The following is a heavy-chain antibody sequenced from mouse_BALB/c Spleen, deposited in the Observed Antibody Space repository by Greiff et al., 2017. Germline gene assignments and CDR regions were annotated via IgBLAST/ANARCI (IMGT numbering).Heavy chain of an antibody. CDR2: ISSGGSYT. J-gene: IGHJ2*01. CDR1: GFTFSSYA. Sequence: EVKLVESGGGLVKPGGSLKLSCAASGFTFSSYAMSWVRQTPEKRLEWVSTISSGGSYTYYPDSVKGRFTISRDNAKNTLYLQMSSLRSEDTAMYYCARQGDYDDFDYWGQGTTLTVSS. V-gene: IGHV5-9-3*01. CDR3: ARQGDYDDFDY. D-gene: IGHD2-4*01.